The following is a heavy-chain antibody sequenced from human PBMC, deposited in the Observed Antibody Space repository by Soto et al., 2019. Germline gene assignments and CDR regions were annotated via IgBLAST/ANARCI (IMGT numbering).Heavy chain of an antibody. D-gene: IGHD6-13*01. CDR3: ARGSSSWYLSCAY. V-gene: IGHV3-74*01. CDR1: GFTFSSNG. CDR2: INSHGSIT. Sequence: GGSLRRSCAASGFTFSSNGRHWVRQAAGEGLVWVSRINSHGSITSYADYVKGQFTISRDNAKNTLYPQMNSLRAEDTAVYYCARGSSSWYLSCAYWGQGT. J-gene: IGHJ4*02.